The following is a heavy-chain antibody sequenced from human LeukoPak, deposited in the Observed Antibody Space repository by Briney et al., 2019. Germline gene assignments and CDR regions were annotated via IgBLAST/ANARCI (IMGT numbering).Heavy chain of an antibody. J-gene: IGHJ4*02. D-gene: IGHD2-2*01. Sequence: SETLSLTCAVYGGSFSGYYWSWIRQPPGKGLEWIGEINHSGSTNYNPSLKSRVTISVDTPKNQFSPKLSSVTAADTAVYYCASENRGSYAYWGQGTLVTVSS. CDR2: INHSGST. CDR1: GGSFSGYY. CDR3: ASENRGSYAY. V-gene: IGHV4-34*01.